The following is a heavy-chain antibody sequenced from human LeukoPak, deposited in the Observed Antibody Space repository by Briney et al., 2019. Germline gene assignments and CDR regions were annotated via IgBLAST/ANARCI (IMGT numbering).Heavy chain of an antibody. CDR2: IYYSGNT. D-gene: IGHD5-12*01. CDR3: ARMNSGYVSPDAFDI. Sequence: SETLSLTCTVSGGSISSYYWSWIRQPPGKGLEWIGYIYYSGNTNHNPSLKNRVTISVDTSKNQFSLKLSSVTAADTAVYYCARMNSGYVSPDAFDIWGQGTMVTVSS. V-gene: IGHV4-59*01. J-gene: IGHJ3*02. CDR1: GGSISSYY.